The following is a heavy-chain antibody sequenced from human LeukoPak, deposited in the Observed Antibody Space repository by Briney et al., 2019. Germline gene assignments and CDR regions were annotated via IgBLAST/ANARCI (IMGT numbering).Heavy chain of an antibody. CDR3: AKAKIRMVRGVIITKGYYFDY. CDR1: GFTFSSYA. CDR2: ISGSGGST. Sequence: GGSLRLSCAASGFTFSSYAMSWVRQAPGKGLEWVSAISGSGGSTYYADSVKGRFTISRDNSKNALYLQMNSLRAEDTAVYYCAKAKIRMVRGVIITKGYYFDYWGQGTLVTVSS. D-gene: IGHD3-10*01. J-gene: IGHJ4*02. V-gene: IGHV3-23*01.